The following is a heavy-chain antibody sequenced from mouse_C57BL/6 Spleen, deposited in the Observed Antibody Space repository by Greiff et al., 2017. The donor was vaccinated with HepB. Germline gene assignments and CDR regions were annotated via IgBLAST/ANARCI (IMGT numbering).Heavy chain of an antibody. CDR1: GYTFTSYW. Sequence: QVQLQQPGAELVRPGSSVKLSCKASGYTFTSYWMHWVKQRPIQGLDWIGNIDPSDSATHYNQKFKDKATLTVDKSSSTAYMQLSSLTSEDSSVYYCARATVWYFDVWGTGTTVTVSS. D-gene: IGHD1-1*01. CDR2: IDPSDSAT. J-gene: IGHJ1*03. V-gene: IGHV1-52*01. CDR3: ARATVWYFDV.